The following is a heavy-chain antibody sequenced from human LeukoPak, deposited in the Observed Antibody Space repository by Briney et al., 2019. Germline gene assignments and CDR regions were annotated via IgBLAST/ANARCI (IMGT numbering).Heavy chain of an antibody. CDR1: GSTFPIYG. D-gene: IGHD4-23*01. CDR2: LSDYNCNT. Sequence: GSVEVSCQACGSTFPIYGISWGRRAPGQGREGMGWLSDYNCNTTYAQKPPRRLTMATDTSTSTAYMELTSLRSADTAVYYCARDRFQGNSLITGYYGMDVWGQGTTVTVSS. CDR3: ARDRFQGNSLITGYYGMDV. V-gene: IGHV1-18*01. J-gene: IGHJ6*02.